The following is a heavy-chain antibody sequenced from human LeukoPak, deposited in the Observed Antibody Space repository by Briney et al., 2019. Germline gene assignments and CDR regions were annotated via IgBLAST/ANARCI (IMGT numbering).Heavy chain of an antibody. D-gene: IGHD6-13*01. CDR1: GYTFTSYG. CDR2: ISAYNGNT. J-gene: IGHJ4*02. CDR3: ARDGRKSPYSSSHFDY. Sequence: ASVKVSCKASGYTFTSYGISWVRQAPGQGLEWMGWISAYNGNTNYAQKLQGRVTMTTDTSTSTAYMELRSLRSDDTAVYYCARDGRKSPYSSSHFDYWGQGTLVTVSS. V-gene: IGHV1-18*01.